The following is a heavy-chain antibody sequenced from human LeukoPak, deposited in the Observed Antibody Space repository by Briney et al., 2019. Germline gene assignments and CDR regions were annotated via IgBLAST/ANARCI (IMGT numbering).Heavy chain of an antibody. J-gene: IGHJ4*02. D-gene: IGHD6-19*01. V-gene: IGHV3-23*01. CDR3: ARVGHGLAVGNDY. CDR2: ISGSGGST. Sequence: GGSLRLSCAASGFTFSSYAMSWVRQAPGKGLEWVSVISGSGGSTYYADSVKGRFTISRDNAKNSLYPQMNSLRAEDTAVYFCARVGHGLAVGNDYWGQGTLVTVSS. CDR1: GFTFSSYA.